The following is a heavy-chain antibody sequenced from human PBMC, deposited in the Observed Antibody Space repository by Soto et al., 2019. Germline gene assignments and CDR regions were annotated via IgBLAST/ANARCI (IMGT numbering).Heavy chain of an antibody. CDR2: ISFDGTKK. J-gene: IGHJ4*02. Sequence: GGSLRLSCAASGFTFSNSGLHWVRQAPGKGLEWVADISFDGTKKDYADSVKGRFTISRDNSENTLYLQMNSLRAEDTALYYCAKAGEAVAEGYWGQGTLVTVSS. CDR1: GFTFSNSG. D-gene: IGHD6-19*01. CDR3: AKAGEAVAEGY. V-gene: IGHV3-30*04.